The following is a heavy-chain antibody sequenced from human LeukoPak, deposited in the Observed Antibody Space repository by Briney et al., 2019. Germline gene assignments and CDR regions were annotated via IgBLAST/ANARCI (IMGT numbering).Heavy chain of an antibody. CDR2: IDTSGST. D-gene: IGHD6-13*01. V-gene: IGHV4-4*07. CDR3: ARTAYSSSWYPSYYYXXXXDV. J-gene: IGHJ6*01. Sequence: SETLSLTCTVSGGSISSYYWSWIRQPTGKGLEWIGRIDTSGSTYYNPSLKSRVTISVDTSKNQFSLKLSSVTAADTAVYYCARTAYSSSWYPSYYYXXXXDVXXXGXTVTV. CDR1: GGSISSYY.